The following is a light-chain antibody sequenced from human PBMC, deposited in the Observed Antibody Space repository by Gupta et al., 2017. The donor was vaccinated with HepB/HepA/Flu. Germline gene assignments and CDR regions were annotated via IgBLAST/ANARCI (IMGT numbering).Light chain of an antibody. V-gene: IGLV1-47*01. CDR3: EAWDDSRSGFYV. CDR1: SSNIGSNY. J-gene: IGLJ1*01. Sequence: QSVLTQPPSASGTPGQRVTISCSGSSSNIGSNYVYWYQQLPGTAPKLLIYRNNQRPSGVTDRFSGSKSGTSAALAISGLRSEDEADYYCEAWDDSRSGFYVFGTGTKVTVL. CDR2: RNN.